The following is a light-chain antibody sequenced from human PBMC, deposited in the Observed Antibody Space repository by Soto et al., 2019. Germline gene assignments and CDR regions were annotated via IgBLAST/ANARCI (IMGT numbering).Light chain of an antibody. Sequence: QSVLTQPPSPSGTPGQRVTISCSGSSSDIGSSTVTWYQQLPGTAPKLLIYNNDQRPSGVPDRFSGSKSGTSASLAISGLQSEDEAEYYCATWDDTLNGVVFGGGTQLTVL. V-gene: IGLV1-44*01. CDR2: NND. CDR3: ATWDDTLNGVV. CDR1: SSDIGSST. J-gene: IGLJ2*01.